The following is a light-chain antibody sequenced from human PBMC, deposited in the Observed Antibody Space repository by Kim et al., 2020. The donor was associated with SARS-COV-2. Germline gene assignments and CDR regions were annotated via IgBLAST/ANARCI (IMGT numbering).Light chain of an antibody. J-gene: IGLJ3*02. CDR1: SSDIGGYNY. Sequence: QSALTQPASVSGSPGQSITISCHGTSSDIGGYNYVSWYRQEPGKAPKLMIYEVTKRPSGVSNRLSGSKSGTTASLTISGLQAEDEADYFCSSYEVNRSWVFGGGTKVTVL. CDR2: EVT. V-gene: IGLV2-14*01. CDR3: SSYEVNRSWV.